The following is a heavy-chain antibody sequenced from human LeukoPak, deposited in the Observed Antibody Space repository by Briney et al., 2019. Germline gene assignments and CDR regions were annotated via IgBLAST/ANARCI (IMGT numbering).Heavy chain of an antibody. D-gene: IGHD1-1*01. Sequence: SETLSLTCTVSGGSISSFYWSWIRQPPGKGLEWIGYIYYSGHTNYNPSLKSRVIISVDTSKNQFSLKLTSVTAADTAVYYCARHNFGHLFDTWGQGTLVTVSS. CDR1: GGSISSFY. CDR2: IYYSGHT. V-gene: IGHV4-59*01. J-gene: IGHJ4*02. CDR3: ARHNFGHLFDT.